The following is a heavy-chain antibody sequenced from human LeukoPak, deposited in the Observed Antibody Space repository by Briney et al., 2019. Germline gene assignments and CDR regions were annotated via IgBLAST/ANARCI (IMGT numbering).Heavy chain of an antibody. D-gene: IGHD6-19*01. CDR1: GYTLTELS. V-gene: IGHV1-24*01. J-gene: IGHJ4*02. Sequence: ASVKVSCKVSGYTLTELSMHWVRQAPGKGLEWMGGFDPEDGETIYAQKFQGRVTMTEDTSTDTAYMELSSLRSEDTAVYYCATDLGHSSGWYYFDYWGQGTLVTVSS. CDR2: FDPEDGET. CDR3: ATDLGHSSGWYYFDY.